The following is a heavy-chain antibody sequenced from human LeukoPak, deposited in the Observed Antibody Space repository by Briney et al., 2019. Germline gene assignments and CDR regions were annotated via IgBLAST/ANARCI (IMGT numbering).Heavy chain of an antibody. V-gene: IGHV4-34*01. CDR1: GGSFSGCY. J-gene: IGHJ4*02. Sequence: SETLSLTCAVYGGSFSGCYWSWIRQPPGKGLEWIGEINHSGSTNYNPSLKSRVTISVDTSKNQFSLKLSSVTAADTAVYYCARGRVTFYYWGQGTLVTVSS. D-gene: IGHD2-21*02. CDR3: ARGRVTFYY. CDR2: INHSGST.